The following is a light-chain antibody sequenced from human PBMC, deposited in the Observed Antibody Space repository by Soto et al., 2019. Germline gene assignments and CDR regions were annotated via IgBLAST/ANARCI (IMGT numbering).Light chain of an antibody. CDR3: QQYNDWPPYT. Sequence: EIVMTQSPATLSVSPVEIATLSCMASQSVSSNLVWYQQKPGQAPRLLIYGASTRATGIPARFSGSGSGTEFTLTISSLQSEDFAVYYCQQYNDWPPYTFGQGTKVDIK. V-gene: IGKV3-15*01. CDR1: QSVSSN. J-gene: IGKJ1*01. CDR2: GAS.